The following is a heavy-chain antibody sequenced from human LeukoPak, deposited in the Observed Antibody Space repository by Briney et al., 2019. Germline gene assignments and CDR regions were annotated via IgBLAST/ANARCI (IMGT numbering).Heavy chain of an antibody. CDR2: ISSSSNTK. Sequence: PGGSLRLSCAASGFTFGTYSMNWVRQAPGKGLEWVSYISSSSNTKYYADSVKGRFTISRDNSKNTMYLQMNSLRAEDTAMYYCARAPMSYDSSGFGGAFDIWGQGTMVTVSS. V-gene: IGHV3-48*01. D-gene: IGHD3-22*01. CDR1: GFTFGTYS. J-gene: IGHJ3*02. CDR3: ARAPMSYDSSGFGGAFDI.